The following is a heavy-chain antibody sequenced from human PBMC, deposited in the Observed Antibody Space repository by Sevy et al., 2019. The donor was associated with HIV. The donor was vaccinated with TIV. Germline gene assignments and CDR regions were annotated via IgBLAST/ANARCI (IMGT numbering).Heavy chain of an antibody. CDR1: GFTFDDRA. D-gene: IGHD7-27*01. CDR2: ISWNSRSI. Sequence: GGSLRLSCAASGFTFDDRAMHWVRQGPGKGLEWVSGISWNSRSIGYADSVKGRFTISRDNVKNSLYLQMNPLRAEDTALYYCAEDISGAPETLDWWGQGTLVTVSS. V-gene: IGHV3-9*01. CDR3: AEDISGAPETLDW. J-gene: IGHJ4*02.